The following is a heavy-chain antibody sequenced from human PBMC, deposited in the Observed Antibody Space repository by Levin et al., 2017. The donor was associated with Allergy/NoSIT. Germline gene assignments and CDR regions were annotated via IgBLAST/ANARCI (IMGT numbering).Heavy chain of an antibody. CDR1: GFTFSNVR. CDR2: IKSITDGGTT. CDR3: VAAAGGY. J-gene: IGHJ4*02. V-gene: IGHV3-15*05. Sequence: SGGSLRLSCAASGFTFSNVRMNWVRQAPGKGLEWVGRIKSITDGGTTDYAAPVKGRFIISRDDSKNTLYLHLNSLITEDTAVYYCVAAAGGYWGQGTRVTVSS. D-gene: IGHD6-13*01.